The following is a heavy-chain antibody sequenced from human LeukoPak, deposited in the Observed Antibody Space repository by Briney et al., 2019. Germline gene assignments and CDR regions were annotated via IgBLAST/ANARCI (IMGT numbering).Heavy chain of an antibody. CDR1: GLNFNNYA. CDR3: AKLSVWDGSGNYDY. J-gene: IGHJ4*02. V-gene: IGHV3-23*01. Sequence: GGSLRLSCAASGLNFNNYAMSWVRQAPGKGLEWVSVISGNSATTYYADSVKGRFTTSRDSSKNTLYLQMNSLRAEDTAVYYCAKLSVWDGSGNYDYWGQGTLVTVSS. CDR2: ISGNSATT. D-gene: IGHD3-10*01.